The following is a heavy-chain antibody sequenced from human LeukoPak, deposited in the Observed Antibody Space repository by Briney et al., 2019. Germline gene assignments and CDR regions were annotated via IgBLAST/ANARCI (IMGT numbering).Heavy chain of an antibody. V-gene: IGHV3-11*04. CDR3: ARDPYCGGDCYSGFGAFDI. CDR2: ISNTGNTI. CDR1: GFTFSDHH. J-gene: IGHJ3*02. Sequence: PGGSLRLSCAASGFTFSDHHMNWIRQAPGKGLAWVSYISNTGNTIYYADSVKGRFTISRDNAQNPMFLQMNSLRAEDTAMYYCARDPYCGGDCYSGFGAFDIWGQGTMVTVSS. D-gene: IGHD2-21*02.